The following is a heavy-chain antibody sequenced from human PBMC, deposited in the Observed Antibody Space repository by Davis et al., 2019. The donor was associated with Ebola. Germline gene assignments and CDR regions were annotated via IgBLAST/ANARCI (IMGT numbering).Heavy chain of an antibody. CDR3: ARPSNYYYGMDV. CDR2: FYYSGST. CDR1: GGSISNYY. Sequence: MPSETLSLTCTVSGGSISNYYWSWIRQPPGKGLEWIGTFYYSGSTYYNPSLKSRVTISVDTSKNQFSLKLSSVTAADTAVYYCARPSNYYYGMDVWGQGTTVTVSS. J-gene: IGHJ6*02. V-gene: IGHV4-59*04.